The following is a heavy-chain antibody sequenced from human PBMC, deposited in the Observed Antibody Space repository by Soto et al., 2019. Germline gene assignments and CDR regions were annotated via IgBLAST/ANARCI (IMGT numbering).Heavy chain of an antibody. CDR2: ISYDGSKK. CDR1: GFTFSSYG. D-gene: IGHD3-9*01. V-gene: IGHV3-30*18. J-gene: IGHJ5*01. Sequence: QVQLVESGGGVVQPGRSLRLSCAASGFTFSSYGMHWVRQAPGQGLEWVAVISYDGSKKYYADSVKGRFTISTDNSKNTLYLQMNSLRAADKAVYYCGQEVLGLRYFDCSGKNWFESWGRGSLV. CDR3: GQEVLGLRYFDCSGKNWFES.